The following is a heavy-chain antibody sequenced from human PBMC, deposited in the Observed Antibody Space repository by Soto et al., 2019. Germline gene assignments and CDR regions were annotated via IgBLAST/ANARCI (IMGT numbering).Heavy chain of an antibody. CDR2: IYYSGST. V-gene: IGHV4-39*01. J-gene: IGHJ4*02. Sequence: QLQLQESGPGLVKPSETLSLTCTVSGGSISSSSYYWGWIRQPPGKGLEGIGRIYYSGSTYYNPSHRWRATISGDTSRTQFSLKLRSVTAADTAVYYCAGLDYDILTGYYKDYWGQGTLVTVSS. CDR1: GGSISSSSYY. CDR3: AGLDYDILTGYYKDY. D-gene: IGHD3-9*01.